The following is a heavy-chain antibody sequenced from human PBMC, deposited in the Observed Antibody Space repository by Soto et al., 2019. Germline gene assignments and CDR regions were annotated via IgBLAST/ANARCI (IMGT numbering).Heavy chain of an antibody. D-gene: IGHD2-2*01. Sequence: EVQLLESGGGLVQPGGSLRLSCAASGCTFSTYTMSWVRQAPRKGLEWVSVIGGGGSSPSYVDSVQGRFTISRDNYKNTLFLQMNSLRAEDTAMYYCAKARCSTTNCYVPDYWGQGTLVTVSS. V-gene: IGHV3-23*01. J-gene: IGHJ4*02. CDR1: GCTFSTYT. CDR3: AKARCSTTNCYVPDY. CDR2: IGGGGSSP.